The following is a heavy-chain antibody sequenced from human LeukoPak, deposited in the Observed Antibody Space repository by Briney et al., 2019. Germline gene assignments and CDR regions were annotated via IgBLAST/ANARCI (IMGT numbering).Heavy chain of an antibody. CDR2: IYSGGST. D-gene: IGHD4-17*01. Sequence: GGSLRLSCAASGFTVSSNYMSWVRQAPGKGLEWVSVIYSGGSTYYADSVKGRFTISRHNSKDTLYLQMDSLRAEDTAVYYCARGRLRYPIDYWGQGTLVTVSS. CDR3: ARGRLRYPIDY. CDR1: GFTVSSNY. J-gene: IGHJ4*02. V-gene: IGHV3-53*04.